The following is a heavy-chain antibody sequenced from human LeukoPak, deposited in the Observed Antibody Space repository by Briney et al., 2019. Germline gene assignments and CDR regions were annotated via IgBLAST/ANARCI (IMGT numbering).Heavy chain of an antibody. Sequence: PSESLSLTCTVSGSSISSYYWIWIRQSPGTGQEWIGYIHDSVNTDYYPSLKSRVTISVDTSNKQFSLKLNSVTAADTAVYYCARGRITIFGVVTPHFDYWGQGTLVTVSS. CDR3: ARGRITIFGVVTPHFDY. D-gene: IGHD3-3*01. J-gene: IGHJ4*02. CDR1: GSSISSYY. CDR2: IHDSVNT. V-gene: IGHV4-59*01.